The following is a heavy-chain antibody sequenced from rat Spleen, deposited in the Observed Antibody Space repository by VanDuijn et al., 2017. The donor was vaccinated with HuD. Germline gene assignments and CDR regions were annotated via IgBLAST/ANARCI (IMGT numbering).Heavy chain of an antibody. CDR1: GYTFSNYD. V-gene: IGHV5-20*01. Sequence: EVQLVESGGGFVQPGRSLKLSCAASGYTFSNYDVAWVRQAPTKGLEWIASISYDGGNTYYRDSVKGRFTISRDNAKSSLYLQMDSLRSEDTSTYYCAKEQLWFAYWGQGTLVTVSS. CDR2: ISYDGGNT. CDR3: AKEQLWFAY. D-gene: IGHD1-10*01. J-gene: IGHJ3*01.